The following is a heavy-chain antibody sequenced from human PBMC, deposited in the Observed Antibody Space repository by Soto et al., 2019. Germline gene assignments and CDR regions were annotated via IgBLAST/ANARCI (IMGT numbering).Heavy chain of an antibody. CDR1: GFTFSSYA. Sequence: PGGSLRLSCAASGFTFSSYAMSWVRQAPGKGLEWVSAISGSGGSTYYADSVKGRFTISRDNSKNTLYLQMNSLRAEDTAVYYCATRDYDSGGYYYLYYYYGMDVWGQGTTVTVSS. V-gene: IGHV3-23*01. CDR3: ATRDYDSGGYYYLYYYYGMDV. J-gene: IGHJ6*02. CDR2: ISGSGGST. D-gene: IGHD3-22*01.